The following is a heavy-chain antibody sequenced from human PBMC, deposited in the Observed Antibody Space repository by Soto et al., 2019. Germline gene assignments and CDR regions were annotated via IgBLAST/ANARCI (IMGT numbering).Heavy chain of an antibody. CDR1: GFTLSSSV. Sequence: QVQLVESGGGVVQPGKSLSLSCAASGFTLSSSVMHWVRQAPGKGLEWVAVFWKDGTTKYYADSVKGRFTISRDNSKNTLYLELNRLRPEDTALYYCAKGKRPPPPYSAYEPFDYWCHGTLVSVSS. CDR2: FWKDGTTK. J-gene: IGHJ4*01. CDR3: AKGKRPPPPYSAYEPFDY. D-gene: IGHD5-12*01. V-gene: IGHV3-33*06.